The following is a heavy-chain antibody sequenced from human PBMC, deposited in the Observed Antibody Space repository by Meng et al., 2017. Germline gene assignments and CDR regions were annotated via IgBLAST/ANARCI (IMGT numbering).Heavy chain of an antibody. Sequence: GGSLRLSCAASGFTFSSYSMNWVRQAPGKGLEWVSSISSSSSYIYYADSVKGRFTISRDNAKNTLYLQMNSLRAEDTAVYYCARVWYYYDSSGYYYPVDYFDYWGQGTRVT. V-gene: IGHV3-21*01. CDR2: ISSSSSYI. CDR1: GFTFSSYS. D-gene: IGHD3-22*01. CDR3: ARVWYYYDSSGYYYPVDYFDY. J-gene: IGHJ4*02.